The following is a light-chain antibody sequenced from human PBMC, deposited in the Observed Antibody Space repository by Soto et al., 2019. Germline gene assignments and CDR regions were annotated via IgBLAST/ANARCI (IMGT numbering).Light chain of an antibody. CDR2: EDN. V-gene: IGLV6-57*03. CDR1: SGSIASNY. J-gene: IGLJ3*02. CDR3: QSYDSTNPWV. Sequence: NFMLTQPHSVSESPGKTVTISCTRSSGSIASNYVQWYQLRPGSAPTTVIYEDNQRPSGVPDRFSGSIDSSSNSASLTVSGLKTEDEADYYCQSYDSTNPWVFGGGTKLTVL.